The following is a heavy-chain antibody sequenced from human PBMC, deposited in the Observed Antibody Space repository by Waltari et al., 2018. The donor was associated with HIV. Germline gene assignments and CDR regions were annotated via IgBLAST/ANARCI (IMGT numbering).Heavy chain of an antibody. CDR2: IYSGGST. J-gene: IGHJ4*02. V-gene: IGHV3-53*01. D-gene: IGHD3-22*01. CDR3: ARAGEEGYDSSGYDY. Sequence: EVQLVESGGGLIQPGGSLRLSCAASGFTVSSNYMSWVRKAPGKGLEWVSVIYSGGSTYYADSVKGRFTISRDNSKNTLYLQMNSLRAEDTAVYYCARAGEEGYDSSGYDYWGQGTLVTVSS. CDR1: GFTVSSNY.